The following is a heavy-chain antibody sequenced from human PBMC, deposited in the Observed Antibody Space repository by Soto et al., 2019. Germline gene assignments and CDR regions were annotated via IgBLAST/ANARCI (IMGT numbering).Heavy chain of an antibody. CDR1: GGTFSSYA. CDR3: ARGRDIVVVVAATPGAFDI. V-gene: IGHV1-69*01. CDR2: IIPIFGTA. Sequence: QAQLVQSGAEVKKPGSSVKVSCKASGGTFSSYAISWVRQAPGQGLEWMGGIIPIFGTANYAQKFQGRVTITADESTSTAYMELSSLRSEDTAVYYCARGRDIVVVVAATPGAFDIWGQGTMVTVSS. D-gene: IGHD2-15*01. J-gene: IGHJ3*02.